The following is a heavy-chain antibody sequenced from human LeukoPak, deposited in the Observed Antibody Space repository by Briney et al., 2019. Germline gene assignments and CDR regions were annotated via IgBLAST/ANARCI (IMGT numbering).Heavy chain of an antibody. CDR1: GASISSYY. CDR3: ARFSRPGDNSGHYLDH. V-gene: IGHV4-59*01. Sequence: PSETLSLTCNVSGASISSYYWSWIRQPPGKGLEWIAYALSSGDTNHNPSLKSRVTISVDTSKNQFSLKLSSVTAADTAVYYCARFSRPGDNSGHYLDHWGQGTLVTVSS. CDR2: ALSSGDT. J-gene: IGHJ4*02. D-gene: IGHD6-19*01.